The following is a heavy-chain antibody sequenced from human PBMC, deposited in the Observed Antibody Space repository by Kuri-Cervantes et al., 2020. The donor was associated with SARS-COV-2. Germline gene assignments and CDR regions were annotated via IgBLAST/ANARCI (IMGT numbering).Heavy chain of an antibody. CDR3: ARHAGQWLAGPAFDI. D-gene: IGHD6-19*01. Sequence: SETLSLTCAVYGGSFSGYYWSWIRQPPGKGLEWIGSIYYSGSTYYNPSLKSRVTISVDTSKNQFSLKLSSVTAADTAVYYCARHAGQWLAGPAFDIWGQGTMVTVSS. J-gene: IGHJ3*02. CDR1: GGSFSGYY. CDR2: IYYSGST. V-gene: IGHV4-34*01.